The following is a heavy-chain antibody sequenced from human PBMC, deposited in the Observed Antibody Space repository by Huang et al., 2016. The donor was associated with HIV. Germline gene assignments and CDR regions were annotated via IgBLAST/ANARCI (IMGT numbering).Heavy chain of an antibody. D-gene: IGHD5-12*01. J-gene: IGHJ6*03. V-gene: IGHV3-30-3*01. CDR2: ISYDGSNK. Sequence: QVQLVESGGGVVQPGRSLRLSCAAPRFTFSNYAMHWVRQAPGKGLEWLAVISYDGSNKYYATSVKGRFTSSRDNSKNTLYLKMNSLRAEDTAVDYCARDLWLRDLYYYYYMDVWGKGTTVTVSS. CDR1: RFTFSNYA. CDR3: ARDLWLRDLYYYYYMDV.